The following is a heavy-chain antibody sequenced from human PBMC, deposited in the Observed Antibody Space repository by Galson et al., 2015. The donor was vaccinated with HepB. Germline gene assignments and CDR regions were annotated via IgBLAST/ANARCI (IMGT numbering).Heavy chain of an antibody. CDR3: ATVCGGRGTCWAY. Sequence: SVKVSCKVSGYTLTELSMHWVRQAPGKGLEWMGGFDPEGGETIYAQKFQGRVTMTEDTSTDTAYMELSSLRSEDTAVYYCATVCGGRGTCWAYWGQGTLVTVSS. CDR1: GYTLTELS. V-gene: IGHV1-24*01. J-gene: IGHJ4*02. D-gene: IGHD4-23*01. CDR2: FDPEGGET.